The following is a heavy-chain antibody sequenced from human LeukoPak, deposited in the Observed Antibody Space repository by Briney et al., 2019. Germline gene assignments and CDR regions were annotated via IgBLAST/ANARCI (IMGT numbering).Heavy chain of an antibody. CDR3: TTDRYYYDFYDY. D-gene: IGHD3-22*01. CDR2: TNSDGRDT. CDR1: GFTFSSYW. Sequence: GGSLRLSCAASGFTFSSYWMLWVRQAPGKGLEWVSRTNSDGRDTTYADSVKGRFTISRDNAKNTLYLQMNSLKTEDTAVYYCTTDRYYYDFYDYWGQGTLVTVSS. V-gene: IGHV3-74*01. J-gene: IGHJ4*02.